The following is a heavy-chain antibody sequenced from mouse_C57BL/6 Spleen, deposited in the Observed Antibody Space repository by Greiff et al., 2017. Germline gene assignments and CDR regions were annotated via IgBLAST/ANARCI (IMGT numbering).Heavy chain of an antibody. J-gene: IGHJ1*03. Sequence: DVMLVESGGGLVKPGGSLKLSCAASGFTFSSYAMSWVRQTPEKRLEWVATISDGGSYTYYPDNVKGRFTISRDNAKNNLYLQMSHLKSEDTAMYYCARDKTVVDRYFDVWGTGTTVTVSS. CDR3: ARDKTVVDRYFDV. CDR2: ISDGGSYT. CDR1: GFTFSSYA. D-gene: IGHD1-1*01. V-gene: IGHV5-4*01.